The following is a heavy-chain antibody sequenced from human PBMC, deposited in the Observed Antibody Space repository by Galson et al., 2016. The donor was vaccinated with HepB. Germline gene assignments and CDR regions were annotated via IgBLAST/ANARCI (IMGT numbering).Heavy chain of an antibody. J-gene: IGHJ4*02. V-gene: IGHV4-39*01. CDR2: IYYTGIT. CDR1: GDSITNSRYY. D-gene: IGHD3-10*01. Sequence: SETLSLTCTVSGDSITNSRYYWGWVRQPPGKGRDWIGTIYYTGITYYNPSLESRVALSLDASKNQLSLKVSFVTAADTSVYYCARHTRYYNLQDVTGGYYFDYWGQGILVTVSA. CDR3: ARHTRYYNLQDVTGGYYFDY.